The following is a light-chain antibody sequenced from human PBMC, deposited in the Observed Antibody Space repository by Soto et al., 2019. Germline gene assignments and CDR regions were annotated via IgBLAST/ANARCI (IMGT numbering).Light chain of an antibody. CDR3: SSYTPSSTYV. Sequence: QSALTQPASVSGSPGQSTAISSTGTRSDVGGYNYVSWYQQNPGKAPKLMIYDVTNRPSGVSKRFSGSKSGYTASLTISGLQAEDEADYYCSSYTPSSTYVFGTGTKLTV. J-gene: IGLJ1*01. V-gene: IGLV2-14*03. CDR2: DVT. CDR1: RSDVGGYNY.